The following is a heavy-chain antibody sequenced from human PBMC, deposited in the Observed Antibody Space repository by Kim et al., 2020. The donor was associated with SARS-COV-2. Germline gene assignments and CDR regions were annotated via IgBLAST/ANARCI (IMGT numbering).Heavy chain of an antibody. CDR1: GFTFSSYG. Sequence: GGSLRLSCAASGFTFSSYGMHWVRQAPGKGLEWVAVISYDGSNKYYADSVKGRFTISRDNSKNTLYLQMNSLRAEDTAVYYCAKDFRELKPVAAFWFDPWGQGTLVTVSS. D-gene: IGHD6-25*01. V-gene: IGHV3-30*18. CDR2: ISYDGSNK. J-gene: IGHJ5*02. CDR3: AKDFRELKPVAAFWFDP.